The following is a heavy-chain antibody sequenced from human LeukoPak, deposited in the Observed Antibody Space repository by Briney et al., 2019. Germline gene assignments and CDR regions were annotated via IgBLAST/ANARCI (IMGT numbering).Heavy chain of an antibody. J-gene: IGHJ4*02. CDR3: ARDHMSF. CDR1: GFSFGAYE. CDR2: ISHIGSAI. V-gene: IGHV3-48*03. Sequence: GGSLRLSCEVSGFSFGAYEMNWVRQAPGKGLEWVSLISHIGSAINYADSVKGRFVISRDNAKNSLFLQMSSLRVEGTATYYCARDHMSFWGQGTLVTVSS. D-gene: IGHD3-10*01.